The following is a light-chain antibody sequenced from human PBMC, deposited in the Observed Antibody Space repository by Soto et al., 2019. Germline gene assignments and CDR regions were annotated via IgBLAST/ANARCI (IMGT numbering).Light chain of an antibody. Sequence: EIVMTQSPATLSVSPGERATLSCRASQSVRSSLAWYQQKPGQAPRLLIYAASTRATGIPARFSGSGSGTEFTLTISSLQSEDFAVYYCQQYNNWPPRTFGQGTQVEIK. CDR3: QQYNNWPPRT. CDR2: AAS. J-gene: IGKJ1*01. CDR1: QSVRSS. V-gene: IGKV3-15*01.